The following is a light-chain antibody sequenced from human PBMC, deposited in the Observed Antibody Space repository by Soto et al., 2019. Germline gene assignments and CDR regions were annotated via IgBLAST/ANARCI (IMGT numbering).Light chain of an antibody. CDR1: QGIGSY. J-gene: IGKJ4*01. V-gene: IGKV1-9*01. CDR2: GAS. Sequence: DLPLTQSPSFLSASVGDRVTITCRASQGIGSYLGWYQQAPGKAPKLLIYGASTLQSGVPSRFSGSGFGTEFTLTISSLQPEDVATYFCQQLNTYPAFGGGTKVDIK. CDR3: QQLNTYPA.